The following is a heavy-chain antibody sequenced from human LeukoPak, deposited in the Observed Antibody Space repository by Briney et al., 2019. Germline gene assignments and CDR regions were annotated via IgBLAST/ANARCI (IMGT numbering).Heavy chain of an antibody. D-gene: IGHD3-3*01. Sequence: GGSLRLSCAASGFTFSSYAAHWVRQAPGKALEYVSGISRNVCYTFYANSVKGRFIIHRDNYKNTLFLQMGSLRAEDMVVYYCATEKRGGFGDHPGTYYFDYWGQGTLVTVSS. J-gene: IGHJ4*02. CDR2: ISRNVCYT. V-gene: IGHV3-64*01. CDR1: GFTFSSYA. CDR3: ATEKRGGFGDHPGTYYFDY.